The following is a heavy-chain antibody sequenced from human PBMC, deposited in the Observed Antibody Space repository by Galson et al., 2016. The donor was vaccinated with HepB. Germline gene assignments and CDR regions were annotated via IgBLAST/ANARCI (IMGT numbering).Heavy chain of an antibody. CDR3: ARDRSGSFQADAFEL. J-gene: IGHJ3*01. CDR1: GYTFSMYG. Sequence: SVKVSCKGSGYTFSMYGISWVRQAPGQGLEWMGWISAYNGNTNYAQKFQDRVTMTTDTFTNTGYMELRSLRSDDTAVYFCARDRSGSFQADAFELWGQGTMVTVSS. V-gene: IGHV1-18*04. D-gene: IGHD1-26*01. CDR2: ISAYNGNT.